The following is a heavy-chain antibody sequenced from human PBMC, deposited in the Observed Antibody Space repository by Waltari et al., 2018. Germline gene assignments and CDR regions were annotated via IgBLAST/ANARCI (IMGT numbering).Heavy chain of an antibody. D-gene: IGHD3-10*01. CDR2: IIPILGTA. CDR3: AWTNYYGSGSYSLTHYGMDV. Sequence: QVQLVQSGAEVKKPGSSVKVSCKASGGTFSSYAISWVRQAPGQGLEWMGGIIPILGTANYAQKFQGRVTITADESTSTAYMELSSLRSEDTAVYYCAWTNYYGSGSYSLTHYGMDVWGQGTTVTVSS. J-gene: IGHJ6*02. CDR1: GGTFSSYA. V-gene: IGHV1-69*12.